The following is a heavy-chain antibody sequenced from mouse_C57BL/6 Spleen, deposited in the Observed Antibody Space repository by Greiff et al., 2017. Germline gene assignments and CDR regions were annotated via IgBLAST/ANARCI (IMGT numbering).Heavy chain of an antibody. CDR3: ARGGDGNPDY. CDR1: GYAFSSYW. CDR2: IYPGDGDT. Sequence: VQLVESGAELVKPGASVKISCKASGYAFSSYWMNWVKQRPGKGLEWIGQIYPGDGDTNYNGKFKGKATLTADKSSSTAYMQLSSLTSEDSAVYFCARGGDGNPDYWGQGTTLTVSS. V-gene: IGHV1-80*01. D-gene: IGHD2-1*01. J-gene: IGHJ2*01.